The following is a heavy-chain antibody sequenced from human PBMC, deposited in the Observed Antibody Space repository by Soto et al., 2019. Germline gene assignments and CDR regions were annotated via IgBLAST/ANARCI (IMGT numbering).Heavy chain of an antibody. CDR3: ARSPPHSSGWYYFDY. D-gene: IGHD6-19*01. V-gene: IGHV4-59*01. CDR1: GGSISSYY. CDR2: IYYSGST. J-gene: IGHJ4*02. Sequence: SETLSLTCTVSGGSISSYYWSWIRQPPGKGLEWIGYIYYSGSTNYNPSLKSRVTISVDTSKNQFSLKLSSVTAADTAVYYCARSPPHSSGWYYFDYWGQGTLVTVSS.